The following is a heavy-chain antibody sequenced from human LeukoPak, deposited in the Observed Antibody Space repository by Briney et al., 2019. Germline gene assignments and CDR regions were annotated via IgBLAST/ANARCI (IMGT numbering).Heavy chain of an antibody. CDR2: IFYRGST. Sequence: SETLSLTCTVSGGSISSTSYYWGWIRQPPGKGLEWIVTIFYRGSTSYNPSLQSRVTIAVDTSNNQFSLRLSSVTAADTAVYYCAILGTGGSWGQGTLVTVSS. CDR1: GGSISSTSYY. V-gene: IGHV4-39*01. J-gene: IGHJ5*02. D-gene: IGHD3-10*01. CDR3: AILGTGGS.